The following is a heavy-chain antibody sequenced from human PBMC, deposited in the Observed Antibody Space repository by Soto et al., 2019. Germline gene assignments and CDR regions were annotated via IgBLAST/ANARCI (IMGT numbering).Heavy chain of an antibody. Sequence: QVQLVQSGAEVKKPGSSVKVSCKSSGGTFSSYAISWVRQAPGQGLEWMGGIIPIFGTANYAQKFQGRVTITADESTSTAYMELSSLRSEDTAVYYCARGSRGIVLGRYYDYGMDVWGQGTTVTVSS. CDR1: GGTFSSYA. J-gene: IGHJ6*02. V-gene: IGHV1-69*01. D-gene: IGHD1-26*01. CDR3: ARGSRGIVLGRYYDYGMDV. CDR2: IIPIFGTA.